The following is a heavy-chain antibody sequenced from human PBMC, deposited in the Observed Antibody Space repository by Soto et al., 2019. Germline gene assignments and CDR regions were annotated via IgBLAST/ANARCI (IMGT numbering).Heavy chain of an antibody. Sequence: PSETLSLTCTVSGGSISSGDYYWIWIPQPPGKGLEWIGYIYYSGSTYYNPSLKSPVTISVDTSKNQFSLKLSSVTAADTAVYYCARVGVSAGYSNVYYDRYFDYWGQGTLVTVSS. V-gene: IGHV4-30-4*02. CDR3: ARVGVSAGYSNVYYDRYFDY. CDR1: GGSISSGDYY. CDR2: IYYSGST. J-gene: IGHJ4*02. D-gene: IGHD5-18*01.